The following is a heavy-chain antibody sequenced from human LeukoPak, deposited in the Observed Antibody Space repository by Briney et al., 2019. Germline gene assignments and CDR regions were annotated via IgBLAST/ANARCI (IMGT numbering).Heavy chain of an antibody. Sequence: PSETLSLTCAVYGGSFSGYYWSWIRQPPGKGLEWIGEINHSGSTNYNPSLKSRVTISVDTSKNQFSLKLSSVTAADTAVYYRARLTRLSSSPDRYYLDYWGQGTLVTVSS. CDR2: INHSGST. D-gene: IGHD6-6*01. J-gene: IGHJ4*02. CDR3: ARLTRLSSSPDRYYLDY. V-gene: IGHV4-34*01. CDR1: GGSFSGYY.